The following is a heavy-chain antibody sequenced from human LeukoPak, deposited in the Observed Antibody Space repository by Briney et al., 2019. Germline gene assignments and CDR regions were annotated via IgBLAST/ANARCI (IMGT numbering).Heavy chain of an antibody. CDR1: GGSISSSSYY. CDR2: IYYSGST. Sequence: SETLSLTCTVSGGSISSSSYYWGWIRQPPGKGLEWIGSIYYSGSTYYNPSLKSRVTISVDTSKNQFSLKLSSVTAADTAVYYCARDEDYYSSGSYYETNWFDPWGQGTLVTVSS. D-gene: IGHD3-10*01. V-gene: IGHV4-39*07. CDR3: ARDEDYYSSGSYYETNWFDP. J-gene: IGHJ5*02.